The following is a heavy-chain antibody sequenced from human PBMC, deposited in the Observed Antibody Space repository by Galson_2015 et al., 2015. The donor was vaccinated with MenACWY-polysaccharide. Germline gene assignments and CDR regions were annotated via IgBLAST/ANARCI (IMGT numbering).Heavy chain of an antibody. Sequence: SVKVSCKASGYTFTSYDINWVRQATGQGLEWMGRMNTNSGNTGYAQKFQGRVTMTRKTSMSTAYMELSSLRSDDTAVYYCARGMGATSRPNYWGQGTLVIVSS. V-gene: IGHV1-8*01. CDR3: ARGMGATSRPNY. CDR2: MNTNSGNT. J-gene: IGHJ4*02. CDR1: GYTFTSYD. D-gene: IGHD1-26*01.